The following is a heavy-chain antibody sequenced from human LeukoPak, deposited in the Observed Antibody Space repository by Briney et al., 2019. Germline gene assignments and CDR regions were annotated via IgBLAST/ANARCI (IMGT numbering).Heavy chain of an antibody. CDR3: AREADRYGMDV. CDR1: GFAFSSYA. V-gene: IGHV3-21*01. Sequence: GGSLRLSCAASGFAFSSYAMGWVRQAPGKGLEWVSSISSGGTYIYYADSVKGRFTISRDNAKNSLYLQMHSLRAEDTAVYYCAREADRYGMDVWGQGTTVTVSS. CDR2: ISSGGTYI. J-gene: IGHJ6*02.